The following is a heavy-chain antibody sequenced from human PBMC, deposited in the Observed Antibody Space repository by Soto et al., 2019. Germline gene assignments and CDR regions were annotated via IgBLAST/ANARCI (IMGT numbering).Heavy chain of an antibody. Sequence: PSEPLSLTCAVYGGSFSGYYWSWIRQPPGKGLEWIGEINHSGSTNYNPSLKSRVTISVDTSKNQFSLKLSSVTAADTAVYYCARAVVKGTNWSDHWGKGNLVTVSS. CDR2: INHSGST. J-gene: IGHJ5*02. D-gene: IGHD3-22*01. CDR1: GGSFSGYY. CDR3: ARAVVKGTNWSDH. V-gene: IGHV4-34*01.